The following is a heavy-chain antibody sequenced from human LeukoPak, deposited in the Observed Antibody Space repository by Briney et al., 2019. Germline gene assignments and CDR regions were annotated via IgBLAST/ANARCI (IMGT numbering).Heavy chain of an antibody. CDR3: ARERGSIAARYAPIDY. J-gene: IGHJ4*02. D-gene: IGHD6-6*01. Sequence: GGSLRLSCAASGFTFSSYSMTWVRQAPGKGLEWVSSISSSSSYIYYADSVKGRFTISRDNAKNSLYLQMNSLRAEDTAVYYCARERGSIAARYAPIDYWGQGTLVTVSS. CDR1: GFTFSSYS. V-gene: IGHV3-21*01. CDR2: ISSSSSYI.